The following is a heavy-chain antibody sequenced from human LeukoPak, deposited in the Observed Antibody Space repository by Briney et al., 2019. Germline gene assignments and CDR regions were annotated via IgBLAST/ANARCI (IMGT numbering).Heavy chain of an antibody. CDR3: ASLQVERPDAFDI. J-gene: IGHJ3*02. CDR2: ISGSGGST. Sequence: PGGSLRLSCAASGFTFSSYAMSWVRQAPGKGLEWVSAISGSGGSTYYADSVKGRFTISRDNSKNTLYLQMNSLRAEDTAVYYCASLQVERPDAFDIWGQGTMVTVSS. V-gene: IGHV3-23*01. CDR1: GFTFSSYA. D-gene: IGHD1-1*01.